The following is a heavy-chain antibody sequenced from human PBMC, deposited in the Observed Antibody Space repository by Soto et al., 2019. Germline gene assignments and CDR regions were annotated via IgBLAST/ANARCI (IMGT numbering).Heavy chain of an antibody. CDR3: ARTVNTAMVTTDAFDS. Sequence: GPPVTNPTQTGTLPCTLSGISLRTSDVRVNWIRQPPWKALEWLARIDWDDDKFYSTSLKTRLTISNDTSKNQVVLTMTNMEPVDTATYYCARTVNTAMVTTDAFDSWCQATMVTVS. J-gene: IGHJ3*01. V-gene: IGHV2-70*04. D-gene: IGHD5-18*01. CDR1: GISLRTSDVR. CDR2: IDWDDDK.